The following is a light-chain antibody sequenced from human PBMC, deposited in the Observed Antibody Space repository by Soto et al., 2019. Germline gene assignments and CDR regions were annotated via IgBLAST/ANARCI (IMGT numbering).Light chain of an antibody. J-gene: IGLJ3*02. CDR1: SSNIGANYD. CDR2: GNS. V-gene: IGLV1-40*01. Sequence: QSVLTQPPSVSGAPGQRVTISCTGSSSNIGANYDVHWYQQRPGTAPKLLIFGNSNRPSGVPDRFFGSKSGTSASLAISGLQPDDESHYYCAAWDDSLNGLVFGGGTQLTVL. CDR3: AAWDDSLNGLV.